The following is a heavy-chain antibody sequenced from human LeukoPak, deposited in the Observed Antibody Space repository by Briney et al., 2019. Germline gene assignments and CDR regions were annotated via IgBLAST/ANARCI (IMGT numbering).Heavy chain of an antibody. Sequence: PGGSLRLSCAASGFTFSSYSMNWVRQAPGKGLEWVSSISSSSSYIYYADSVKGRFTISRDNAKNSLYLQMNSLRAEDTAVYYCARAVWDYVWGSYRYNYYYYYYMDVWGKGTTVTISS. V-gene: IGHV3-21*01. CDR2: ISSSSSYI. CDR3: ARAVWDYVWGSYRYNYYYYYYMDV. CDR1: GFTFSSYS. J-gene: IGHJ6*03. D-gene: IGHD3-16*02.